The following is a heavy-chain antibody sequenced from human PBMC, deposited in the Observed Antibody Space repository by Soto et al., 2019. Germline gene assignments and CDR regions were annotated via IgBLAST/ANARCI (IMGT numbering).Heavy chain of an antibody. V-gene: IGHV1-8*01. CDR2: LNPNSGDT. CDR3: ETSGGGCYLY. D-gene: IGHD6-19*01. CDR1: GYTFSSYD. Sequence: QVQLVQSGAEVKKPGASVKVSCKASGYTFSSYDINWVRQATGQGLEWMGWLNPNSGDTGYAQKFQGRVTLTRNTTINTAYIELSSLTSDDTAVYYGETSGGGCYLYWGPGTLVTVSS. J-gene: IGHJ4*02.